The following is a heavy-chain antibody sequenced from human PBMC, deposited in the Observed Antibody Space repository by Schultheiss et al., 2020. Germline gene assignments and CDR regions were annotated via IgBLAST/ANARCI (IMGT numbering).Heavy chain of an antibody. J-gene: IGHJ4*02. Sequence: GGSLRLSCAASGFTFSSYAMSWVRQAPGKGLEWVANIKQDGSEKYYVDSVKGRFTISRDNAKNSLYLQMNSLRAEDTAVYYCARAYCSGGSCYPTDFDYWGQGTLVTVSS. D-gene: IGHD2-15*01. CDR2: IKQDGSEK. CDR3: ARAYCSGGSCYPTDFDY. CDR1: GFTFSSYA. V-gene: IGHV3-7*01.